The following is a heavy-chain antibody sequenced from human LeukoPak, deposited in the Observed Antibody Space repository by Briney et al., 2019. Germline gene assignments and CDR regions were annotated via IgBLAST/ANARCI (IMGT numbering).Heavy chain of an antibody. Sequence: ASVKVSCKASGYTFTSYGISWVRQAPGQGLEWMGWISAYNGNTNYAQKLQGRVTMTTDTSTSTAYMELRSLGSDDTAVYYCARGSVGTYYYDSSGEAVTYNWFDPWGQGTLVTVYS. D-gene: IGHD3-22*01. CDR3: ARGSVGTYYYDSSGEAVTYNWFDP. CDR2: ISAYNGNT. J-gene: IGHJ5*02. CDR1: GYTFTSYG. V-gene: IGHV1-18*01.